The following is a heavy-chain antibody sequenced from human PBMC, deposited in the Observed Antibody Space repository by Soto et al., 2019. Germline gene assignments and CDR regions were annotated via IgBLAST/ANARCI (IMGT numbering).Heavy chain of an antibody. J-gene: IGHJ4*02. CDR3: ARLAYGHYST. CDR2: IYYSGTT. CDR1: GGSIRVCVNN. D-gene: IGHD3-22*01. V-gene: IGHV4-39*01. Sequence: PSEALAMTSAVSGGSIRVCVNNFGWFPPPPGTVLEWAATIYYSGTTYYNPAIKSPPTISMDTSRNQLSLELSSLTAADTAVYYCARLAYGHYSTWGEGTLVTVS.